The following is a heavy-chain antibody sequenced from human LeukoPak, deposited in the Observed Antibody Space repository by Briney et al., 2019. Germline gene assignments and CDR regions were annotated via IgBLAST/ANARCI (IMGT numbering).Heavy chain of an antibody. CDR3: AREEHRLAEACTSAFDL. D-gene: IGHD6-13*01. J-gene: IGHJ3*01. CDR2: ISIGGNT. V-gene: IGHV3-23*01. CDR1: GFTLTNYD. Sequence: GGSLRLSCAASGFTLTNYDIMCVRQAPGKALEWVSTISIGGNTYHADSVKGRFTLSIDNARNTVYLQMSSLRVEDTTIYVCAREEHRLAEACTSAFDLGGQGTLVTVSP.